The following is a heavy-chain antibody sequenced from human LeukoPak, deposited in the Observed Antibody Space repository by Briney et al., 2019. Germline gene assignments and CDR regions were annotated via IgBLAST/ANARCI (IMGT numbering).Heavy chain of an antibody. CDR2: INPSGGST. V-gene: IGHV1-46*01. CDR3: ARAASSSGRRLDY. Sequence: ASVKVSCKASGYTFTSYYMHWVRQAPGQGLQWMGIINPSGGSTNYAQKFQGGVTMTRDTSTSTVYMELSSLRSEDTAVYYCARAASSSGRRLDYRGQGTLVTVSS. J-gene: IGHJ4*02. D-gene: IGHD3-10*01. CDR1: GYTFTSYY.